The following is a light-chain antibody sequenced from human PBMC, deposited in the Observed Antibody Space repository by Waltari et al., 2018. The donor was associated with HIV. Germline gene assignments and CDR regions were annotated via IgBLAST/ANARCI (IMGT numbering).Light chain of an antibody. CDR3: QQYGSSPLT. J-gene: IGKJ4*01. V-gene: IGKV3-20*01. Sequence: EIVLTQSPGTLSLSPGERATLSCRASQSVTSNYLAWYQQKPGQAPRLLLYLASRRATGIPDRFSGSGSGTDFTLTISRLEPEDFAVYYCQQYGSSPLTFGGGTKVEIK. CDR2: LAS. CDR1: QSVTSNY.